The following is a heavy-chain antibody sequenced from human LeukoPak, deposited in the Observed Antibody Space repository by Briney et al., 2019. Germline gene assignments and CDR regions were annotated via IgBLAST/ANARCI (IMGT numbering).Heavy chain of an antibody. V-gene: IGHV3-53*01. CDR1: GFTVRSNY. CDR3: ARALRSSSWHRFDH. Sequence: PGGSLRLSCAASGFTVRSNYMSWVRQAPGKGLEWVSVIYSGGSTYYADSVKGRFTISRDNSKNTLYLQMNSLRAEDTAVYYCARALRSSSWHRFDHWGQGTLVTVSS. J-gene: IGHJ5*02. CDR2: IYSGGST. D-gene: IGHD6-13*01.